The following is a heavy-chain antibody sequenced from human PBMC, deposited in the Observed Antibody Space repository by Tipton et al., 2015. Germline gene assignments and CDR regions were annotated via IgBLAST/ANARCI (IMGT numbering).Heavy chain of an antibody. Sequence: TLSLTCTVSSDSISKYYWTWIRQPPGKELGWIGYIRYSGSTNYNPSLKSRVTISVDTSKNQFSLKLTSVTAADTAVYYCACQDYDSLTRDYQTVDYWGQGTLVTVSS. J-gene: IGHJ4*02. V-gene: IGHV4-59*08. D-gene: IGHD3-9*01. CDR2: IRYSGST. CDR1: SDSISKYY. CDR3: ACQDYDSLTRDYQTVDY.